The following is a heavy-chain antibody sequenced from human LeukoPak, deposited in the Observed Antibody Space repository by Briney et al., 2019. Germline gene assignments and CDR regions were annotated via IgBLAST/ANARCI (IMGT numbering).Heavy chain of an antibody. CDR1: GFTFSSYA. V-gene: IGHV3-23*01. CDR3: AKRGPDYYDSSGYLSSPFDY. D-gene: IGHD3-22*01. CDR2: ISGSGGST. J-gene: IGHJ4*02. Sequence: GGSLRLSCAASGFTFSSYAMSWVRQAPGKGLEWVSAISGSGGSTYYADSVKGRFTISRDNSKNTLYLQMNSLRAEDTAVYYCAKRGPDYYDSSGYLSSPFDYWGQGTLVTVSS.